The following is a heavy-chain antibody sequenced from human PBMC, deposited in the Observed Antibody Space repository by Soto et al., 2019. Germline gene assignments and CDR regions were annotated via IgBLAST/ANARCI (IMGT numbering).Heavy chain of an antibody. J-gene: IGHJ6*02. D-gene: IGHD2-21*02. V-gene: IGHV4-59*01. CDR3: ARDLWGYCGTDCYPLDV. CDR1: GGSIRGYH. CDR2: MYNTGST. Sequence: SETLSLTCTLSGGSIRGYHWSWIRQPPGKGLEWIGYMYNTGSTVYNPSFKSRVTISVDTSKNQFSLKLNSVTAADTAVYYCARDLWGYCGTDCYPLDVRGQGTTVTVSS.